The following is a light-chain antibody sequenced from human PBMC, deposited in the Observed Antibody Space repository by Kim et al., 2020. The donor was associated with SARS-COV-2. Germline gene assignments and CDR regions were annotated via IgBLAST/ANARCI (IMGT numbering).Light chain of an antibody. V-gene: IGKV4-1*01. J-gene: IGKJ4*01. CDR1: QSVLYSSNNRNY. CDR2: WAS. Sequence: ATINCKSSQSVLYSSNNRNYLAWYQQKPGQPPKLLIYWASTRESGVPERFSVSGSGTDFTLTISSLQATDVAVYYCQQYYSTPLTFGGGTKVDIK. CDR3: QQYYSTPLT.